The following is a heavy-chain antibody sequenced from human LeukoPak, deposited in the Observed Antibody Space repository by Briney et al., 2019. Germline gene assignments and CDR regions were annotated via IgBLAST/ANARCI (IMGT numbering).Heavy chain of an antibody. CDR3: ARGGYCSGGSCYMLGDYYGMDV. J-gene: IGHJ6*04. CDR1: GGTFSSYA. V-gene: IGHV1-69*06. Sequence: GASVTVSCKASGGTFSSYAISWVRQAPGQGLEWMGVFIPIFGTANYAQKFQGRVTITADKSTSTAYMELSSLRSEDTAVYYCARGGYCSGGSCYMLGDYYGMDVWGKGTTVTVSS. CDR2: FIPIFGTA. D-gene: IGHD2-15*01.